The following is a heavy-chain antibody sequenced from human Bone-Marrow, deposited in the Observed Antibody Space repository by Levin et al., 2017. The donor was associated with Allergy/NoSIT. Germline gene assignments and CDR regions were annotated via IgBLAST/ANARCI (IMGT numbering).Heavy chain of an antibody. V-gene: IGHV3-15*01. CDR2: IKSKTDGGTT. D-gene: IGHD3-10*02. J-gene: IGHJ4*02. CDR1: GFTFSNAW. CDR3: TTDLFVDSRDY. Sequence: SCAASGFTFSNAWMSWVRQAPGKGLEWVGRIKSKTDGGTTDYAAPVKGRFTISRDDSKNTLYLQMNSLKTEDTAVYYCTTDLFVDSRDYWGQGTLVTVSS.